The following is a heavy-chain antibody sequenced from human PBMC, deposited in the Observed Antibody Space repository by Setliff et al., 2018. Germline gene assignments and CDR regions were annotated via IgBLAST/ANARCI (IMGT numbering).Heavy chain of an antibody. CDR3: AKNPTIAAAVMYFDY. CDR2: ISGSGGST. D-gene: IGHD6-13*01. J-gene: IGHJ4*02. CDR1: GFTFSSYA. Sequence: GGSLRLSCAASGFTFSSYAMSWVRQAPGKGLEWVSAISGSGGSTYYADSVKCRFTISRDNSKNTLYLQMNSLRAKDTAVYYCAKNPTIAAAVMYFDYWGQGTLVTVSS. V-gene: IGHV3-23*01.